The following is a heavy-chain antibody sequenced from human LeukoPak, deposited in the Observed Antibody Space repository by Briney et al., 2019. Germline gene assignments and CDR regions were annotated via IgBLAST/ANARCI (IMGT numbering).Heavy chain of an antibody. CDR1: GYTFTSYG. CDR3: VRGSITMVRGVIYDNWFDP. V-gene: IGHV1-18*01. CDR2: ISAYNGNT. J-gene: IGHJ5*02. D-gene: IGHD3-10*01. Sequence: ASVKVSCKASGYTFTSYGISWVRQAPGQGLEWMGWISAYNGNTNYAQKLQGRVTMTTDTSTSTAYMELRSLRSDDTAVYYCVRGSITMVRGVIYDNWFDPWGQGTLVTVSS.